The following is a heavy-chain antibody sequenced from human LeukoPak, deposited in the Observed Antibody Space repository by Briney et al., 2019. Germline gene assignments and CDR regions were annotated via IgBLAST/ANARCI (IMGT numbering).Heavy chain of an antibody. V-gene: IGHV3-21*01. CDR2: ISSSSSYI. CDR3: ARGITIFGVVITSYYFDY. Sequence: SGGSLRLPCAASGFTFSSYSMNWVRQAPGKGLEWVSSISSSSSYIYYADSVKGRFTISRDNAKNSLYLQMNSLRAEDTAVYYCARGITIFGVVITSYYFDYWGQGTLVTVSS. CDR1: GFTFSSYS. D-gene: IGHD3-3*01. J-gene: IGHJ4*02.